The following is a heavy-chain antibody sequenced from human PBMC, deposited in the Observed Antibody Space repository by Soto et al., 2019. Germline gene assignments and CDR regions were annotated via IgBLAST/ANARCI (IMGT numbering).Heavy chain of an antibody. Sequence: GGSLRLCCAASGFTFSSYAMSWVRQAPGKGLEWVSAISGSGGSTYYADSVKGRFTISRDNSKNTLYLQMNSLRAEDTAVYYCAKDLGYCSSTSCYSYFGYWGQGTLVTVSS. CDR3: AKDLGYCSSTSCYSYFGY. CDR2: ISGSGGST. D-gene: IGHD2-2*02. V-gene: IGHV3-23*01. J-gene: IGHJ4*02. CDR1: GFTFSSYA.